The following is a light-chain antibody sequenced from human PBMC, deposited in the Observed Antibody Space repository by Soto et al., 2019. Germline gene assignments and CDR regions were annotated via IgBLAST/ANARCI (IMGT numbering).Light chain of an antibody. V-gene: IGKV3-11*01. CDR3: LQRSDWPIT. CDR2: DAS. CDR1: QTISTY. Sequence: TQSPSSVSASVGDRITISFRVSQTISTYLAWYQQKPGQAPRLLIYDASTRATGIPARFSGSGSGTDFTLTISYLEPEDFAVYYCLQRSDWPITFGQGTRLEIK. J-gene: IGKJ5*01.